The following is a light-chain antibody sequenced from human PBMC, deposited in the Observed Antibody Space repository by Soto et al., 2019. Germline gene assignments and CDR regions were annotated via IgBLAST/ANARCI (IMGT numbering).Light chain of an antibody. CDR1: QSISTW. Sequence: DIQKTQSPSALSASVGDRVTITCRASQSISTWLAWYQQKPGKAPNLLIYKASSLESGVPSRFSGSGSGTEFTLTISNLQPDDFATYYCQHYNSYPFTFGPGTKVDVK. CDR3: QHYNSYPFT. CDR2: KAS. J-gene: IGKJ3*01. V-gene: IGKV1-5*03.